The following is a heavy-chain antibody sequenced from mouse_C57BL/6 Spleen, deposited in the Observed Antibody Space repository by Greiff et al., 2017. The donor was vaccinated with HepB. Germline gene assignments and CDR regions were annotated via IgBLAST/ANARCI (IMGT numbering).Heavy chain of an antibody. V-gene: IGHV1-75*01. Sequence: QVQLKESGPELVKPGASVKISCKASGYTFTDYYINWVKQRPGQGLEWIGWIFPGSGSTYYNEKFKGKATLTVDKSSSTAYMLLSSLTSEDSAVYFCARSESYDYDWFAYWGQGTLVTVSA. CDR3: ARSESYDYDWFAY. J-gene: IGHJ3*01. CDR2: IFPGSGST. CDR1: GYTFTDYY. D-gene: IGHD2-4*01.